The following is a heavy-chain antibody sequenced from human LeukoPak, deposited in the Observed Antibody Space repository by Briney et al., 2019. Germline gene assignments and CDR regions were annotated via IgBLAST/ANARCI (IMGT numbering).Heavy chain of an antibody. Sequence: PSETLSLTCTVSGDSISSYYWSWIRQPPGKGLEWIGYIYYSGSTNYNPSLKSRVTISVDTSKNQFSLKLSSVTAADTAVYYCAREGYYGSGSYYGRWFDPWGQGTLVTVSS. V-gene: IGHV4-59*01. D-gene: IGHD3-10*01. J-gene: IGHJ5*02. CDR3: AREGYYGSGSYYGRWFDP. CDR2: IYYSGST. CDR1: GDSISSYY.